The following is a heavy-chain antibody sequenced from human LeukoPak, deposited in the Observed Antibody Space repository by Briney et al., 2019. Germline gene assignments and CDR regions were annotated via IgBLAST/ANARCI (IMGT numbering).Heavy chain of an antibody. D-gene: IGHD6-13*01. V-gene: IGHV3-23*01. J-gene: IGHJ4*02. CDR2: ISVSAGST. Sequence: GRPLRLSCAASGFTFSTYAMSWVRQAPGKGLEWVSAISVSAGSTYYADSVKGRFTISRDNSKNTLYLQMNSLRAEDTAVYYCATGSVRYSASWYSQEGDYWGQGTLVTVSS. CDR1: GFTFSTYA. CDR3: ATGSVRYSASWYSQEGDY.